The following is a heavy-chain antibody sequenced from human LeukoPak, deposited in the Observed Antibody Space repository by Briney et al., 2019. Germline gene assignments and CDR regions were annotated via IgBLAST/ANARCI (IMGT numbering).Heavy chain of an antibody. CDR1: GYTFTGYY. CDR3: ARDPDYGDESHFDY. V-gene: IGHV1-2*04. Sequence: ASVKVSCKASGYTFTGYYMHWVRQAPGQGLEWMGWINPNSGGTNYAQKFQGWVTMTRDTSISTAYMELSRLRSEDTAVYYCARDPDYGDESHFDYWGQGTLVTVSS. J-gene: IGHJ4*02. D-gene: IGHD4-17*01. CDR2: INPNSGGT.